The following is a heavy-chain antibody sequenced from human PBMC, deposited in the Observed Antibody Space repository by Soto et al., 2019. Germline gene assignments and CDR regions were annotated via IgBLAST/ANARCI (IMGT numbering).Heavy chain of an antibody. CDR1: GFIFRQYA. V-gene: IGHV3-30*04. Sequence: GGSLRLSCAASGFIFRQYAISWVRLAPGKGLEWVSVISTNGTNKYYVDSVRGRFTISRDNSKNTLYLQMNSLRDADTAMFFCYCSKSTGVAGTFDYWGPGTLVTVSS. CDR2: ISTNGTNK. J-gene: IGHJ4*02. D-gene: IGHD3-10*01. CDR3: YCSKSTGVAGTFDY.